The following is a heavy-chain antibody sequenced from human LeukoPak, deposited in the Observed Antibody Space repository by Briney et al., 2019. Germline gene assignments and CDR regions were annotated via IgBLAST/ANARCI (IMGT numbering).Heavy chain of an antibody. CDR3: ARGKTYYHEF. J-gene: IGHJ4*02. V-gene: IGHV4-59*01. D-gene: IGHD3-3*02. CDR1: GGSISSDY. CDR2: IYYSGST. Sequence: SETLYLTCTVSGGSISSDYWSWIRQPPGKGLEWIGYIYYSGSTNFNPSLKRRVTISVDTSKNQFSLKLSSVTAADTAVYYCARGKTYYHEFWGQGTLVTVSS.